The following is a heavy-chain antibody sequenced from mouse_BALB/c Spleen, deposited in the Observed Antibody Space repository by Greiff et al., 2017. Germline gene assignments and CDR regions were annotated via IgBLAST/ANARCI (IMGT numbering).Heavy chain of an antibody. CDR3: ARYDYSFYAMDY. V-gene: IGHV14-3*02. J-gene: IGHJ4*01. CDR1: GFNIKDTY. Sequence: VQLQQSGAELVKPGASVKLSCTASGFNIKDTYMHWVKQRPEQGLEWIGRIDPANGNTKYDPKFQGKATITADTSSNTAYLQLSSLTSEDTAVYYCARYDYSFYAMDYWGQGTSVTVSS. D-gene: IGHD1-1*02. CDR2: IDPANGNT.